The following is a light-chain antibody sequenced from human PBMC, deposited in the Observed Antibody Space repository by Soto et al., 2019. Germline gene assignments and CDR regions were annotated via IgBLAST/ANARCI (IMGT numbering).Light chain of an antibody. J-gene: IGKJ1*01. CDR2: GAS. Sequence: EIVLTQSPGTLSLSPGERATLSCRASQSVSNNYLAWYQQKPGQAPRLLIYGASNRATGIPDRFSGSGSGTEFTLTISSLQSEDFAVYYCQQYNHWPRTFGRGTKVDIK. CDR1: QSVSNN. CDR3: QQYNHWPRT. V-gene: IGKV3D-15*01.